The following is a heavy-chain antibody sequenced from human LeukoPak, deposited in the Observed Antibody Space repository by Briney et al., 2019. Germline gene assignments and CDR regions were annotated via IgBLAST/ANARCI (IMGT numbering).Heavy chain of an antibody. V-gene: IGHV3-48*03. CDR1: GFTFSSSE. D-gene: IGHD3-10*01. CDR2: ISSSAGTI. CDR3: ATLNSGGCFVY. J-gene: IGHJ4*02. Sequence: PGGSLRLSCAGSGFTFSSSEMSWVRQAPGKGLEWVSYISSSAGTIYYADSVKGRFTISRDNAKNSLYLQMNSLRAEDTAVYYCATLNSGGCFVYWGQGTLVTVSS.